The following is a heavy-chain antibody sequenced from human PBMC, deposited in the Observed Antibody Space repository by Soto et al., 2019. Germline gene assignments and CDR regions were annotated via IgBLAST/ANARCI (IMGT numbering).Heavy chain of an antibody. CDR1: GGSISSYY. CDR2: IYYSGST. V-gene: IGHV4-59*01. Sequence: LTCTVSGGSISSYYWRWIRQPPGKGLEWIGYIYYSGSTNYNPSLKSRVTISVDTSKNQFSLKLSSVTAADTAVYYCAGEGDDYIWGSYRYFDYWGQGTLVNVSS. CDR3: AGEGDDYIWGSYRYFDY. D-gene: IGHD3-16*02. J-gene: IGHJ4*02.